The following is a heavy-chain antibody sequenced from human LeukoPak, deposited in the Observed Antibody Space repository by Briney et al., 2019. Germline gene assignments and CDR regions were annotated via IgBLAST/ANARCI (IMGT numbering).Heavy chain of an antibody. V-gene: IGHV3-30-3*01. J-gene: IGHJ4*02. CDR2: ISYDGSNK. Sequence: PGGSLRLSCAASGFTFSSYAMHWVRQAPGKGLEWVAVISYDGSNKYYADSVKGRFTISRDNSKNTLYLQMNSLRAEDTAVYYCARGFFVVVAACDYWGQGTLVTVSS. CDR3: ARGFFVVVAACDY. CDR1: GFTFSSYA. D-gene: IGHD2-15*01.